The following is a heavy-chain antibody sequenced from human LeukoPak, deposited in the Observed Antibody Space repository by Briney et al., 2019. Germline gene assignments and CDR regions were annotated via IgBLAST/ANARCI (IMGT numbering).Heavy chain of an antibody. CDR2: TSSDLNVK. CDR3: ARSAGITMVRGVMSWFDP. D-gene: IGHD3-10*01. J-gene: IGHJ5*02. V-gene: IGHV3-30-3*01. CDR1: GFTFRNYV. Sequence: GGSLRLSCAASGFTFRNYVIHWVRQAPGKGLEWVAVTSSDLNVKLYADSVKGRFTISRDNSRSTLYLQMNSLRPEDTAIYYCARSAGITMVRGVMSWFDPWGQGTLVTVSS.